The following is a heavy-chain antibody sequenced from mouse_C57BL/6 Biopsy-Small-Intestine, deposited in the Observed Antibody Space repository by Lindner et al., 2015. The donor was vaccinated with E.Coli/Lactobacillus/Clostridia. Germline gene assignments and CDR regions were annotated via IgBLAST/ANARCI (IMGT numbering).Heavy chain of an antibody. CDR2: INSDSSDI. Sequence: VQLQEVWGGLVKPGGSLKVSCAASGFTFSDYAIHWVRQAPEKGLEWVAYINSDSSDIYYGDTVKGRFTISRDNAKNTLFLQMTSLRSEDTAMYYCARPYYYALDYWGQGTSVTVSS. V-gene: IGHV5-17*01. CDR1: GFTFSDYA. CDR3: ARPYYYALDY. J-gene: IGHJ4*01.